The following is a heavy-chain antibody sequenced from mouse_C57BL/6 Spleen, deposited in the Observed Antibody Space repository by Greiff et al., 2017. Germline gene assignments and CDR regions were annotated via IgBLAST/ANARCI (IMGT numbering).Heavy chain of an antibody. J-gene: IGHJ1*03. D-gene: IGHD3-1*01. CDR2: INYDGSST. CDR1: GFTFSDYY. V-gene: IGHV5-16*01. CDR3: ARDRGTPLAGYFDV. Sequence: EVQVVESEGGLVQPGSSMKLSCTASGFTFSDYYMAWVRQVPEKGLEWVANINYDGSSTYYLDSLKSRFIISRDNAKNILYLQMSSLKSEDTATYYCARDRGTPLAGYFDVWGTGTTVTVSS.